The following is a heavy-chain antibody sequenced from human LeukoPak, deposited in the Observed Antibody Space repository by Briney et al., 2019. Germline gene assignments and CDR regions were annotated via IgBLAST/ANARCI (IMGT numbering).Heavy chain of an antibody. CDR1: GFSFSDYY. J-gene: IGHJ5*02. CDR3: ARDVYFSSDHGNRFDP. Sequence: PGGSLRLSCAASGFSFSDYYMGWIRQSPGKELEWLSYVSSSGNTVYHADSVKGRFTVSRDNAKNSLYMQMNSLRVEDTAVYYCARDVYFSSDHGNRFDPWGQGTLVTVSS. D-gene: IGHD4-17*01. CDR2: VSSSGNTV. V-gene: IGHV3-11*04.